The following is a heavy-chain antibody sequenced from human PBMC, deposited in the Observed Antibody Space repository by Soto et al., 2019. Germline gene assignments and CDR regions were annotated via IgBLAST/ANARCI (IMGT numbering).Heavy chain of an antibody. Sequence: EVQLVESGGGLVKPGGSLRLSCAASGFTFSSYSMNWVRQAPGKGLEWVSSISSSSSYIYYADSVKGRFTISRDNAKNSLYLQMNSLGAEDTAVYYCASFTVTDDYYYYYMDVWGKGTTVTVSS. CDR2: ISSSSSYI. J-gene: IGHJ6*03. D-gene: IGHD4-17*01. CDR3: ASFTVTDDYYYYYMDV. V-gene: IGHV3-21*01. CDR1: GFTFSSYS.